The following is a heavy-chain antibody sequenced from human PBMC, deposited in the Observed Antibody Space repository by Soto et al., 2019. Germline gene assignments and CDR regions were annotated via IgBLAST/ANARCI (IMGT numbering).Heavy chain of an antibody. CDR1: GGNISSGGYY. Sequence: ASETMSLTCTVAGGNISSGGYYWSWIRQHPGKGLEWIGYIYYSGSTYYNPSLKSRVTISVDTSKNQFSLKLSSVTAADTAVYYCARILDWNQLRDRYYYYYGMDVWGQGTTVTVSS. CDR3: ARILDWNQLRDRYYYYYGMDV. J-gene: IGHJ6*02. V-gene: IGHV4-31*03. CDR2: IYYSGST. D-gene: IGHD1-1*01.